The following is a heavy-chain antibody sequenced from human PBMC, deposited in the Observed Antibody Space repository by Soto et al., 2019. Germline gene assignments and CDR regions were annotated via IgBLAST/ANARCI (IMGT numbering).Heavy chain of an antibody. CDR2: VTYDSSQK. CDR3: AKDRVGGTFYTPLGF. D-gene: IGHD6-19*01. J-gene: IGHJ4*02. V-gene: IGHV3-30*18. Sequence: GGSLRLSCTASGLSFFNYGFAWIRQAPGKGLEWVAVVTYDSSQKYYADSVKGRFTISRDNSKNTLSLHLNTLRPEDTAVYHCAKDRVGGTFYTPLGFWGQGTLVTVSS. CDR1: GLSFFNYG.